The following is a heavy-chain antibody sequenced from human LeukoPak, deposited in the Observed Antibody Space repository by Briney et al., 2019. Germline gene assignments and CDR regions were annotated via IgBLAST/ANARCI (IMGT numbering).Heavy chain of an antibody. CDR3: AREGAAAAPY. CDR1: GFTFSSYA. V-gene: IGHV3-30-3*01. D-gene: IGHD6-13*01. CDR2: ISYDGSNK. J-gene: IGHJ4*02. Sequence: PGRSLRLSCAASGFTFSSYAMHWVRQAPGKGLEWVAVISYDGSNKYYADSVKGRFTISRDNSKNTLYLQMNSLRAEDTAMYYCAREGAAAAPYWGQGTLVTVSS.